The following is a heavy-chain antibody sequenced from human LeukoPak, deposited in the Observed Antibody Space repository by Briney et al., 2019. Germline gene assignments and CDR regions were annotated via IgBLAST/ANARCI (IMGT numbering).Heavy chain of an antibody. D-gene: IGHD3-9*01. Sequence: GGSLRLSCAASGFTFSSFAMSRVRQAPGKGLEWVSAISGSGGSTYYADSVKGRFTISRDNSKNTLYLQMNSLRAEDTAVYYCAKLGGILTGYYPFDYWGQGTLVTVSS. CDR2: ISGSGGST. J-gene: IGHJ4*02. V-gene: IGHV3-23*01. CDR1: GFTFSSFA. CDR3: AKLGGILTGYYPFDY.